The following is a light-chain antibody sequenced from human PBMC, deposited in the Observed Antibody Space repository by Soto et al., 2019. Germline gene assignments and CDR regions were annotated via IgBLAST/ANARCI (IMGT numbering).Light chain of an antibody. CDR3: QLYGTSPKP. J-gene: IGKJ1*01. V-gene: IGKV3-20*01. CDR2: AAS. CDR1: QTVSSNY. Sequence: EIVLTQSPGTLSLSPGERATLSCRASQTVSSNYLAWYKQKPGQAPRLLIYAASTRATGIPDRFSGSGSGTDFTLSISRLEPEDFAVYYCQLYGTSPKPFGQGTKVDI.